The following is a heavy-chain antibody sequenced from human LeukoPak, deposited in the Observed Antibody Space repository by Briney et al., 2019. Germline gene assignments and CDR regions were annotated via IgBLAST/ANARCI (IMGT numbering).Heavy chain of an antibody. D-gene: IGHD3-3*01. CDR2: INPSGGST. CDR1: GYTFTSYY. Sequence: ASVKVSCKASGYTFTSYYMHWVRQAPGQGLEWMGIINPSGGSTSYAQKLQGRVTMTTDTSTSTAYMELRSLRSDDTAVYYCARDDFWSGYYYYGMDVWGQGTTVTVSS. V-gene: IGHV1-46*01. J-gene: IGHJ6*02. CDR3: ARDDFWSGYYYYGMDV.